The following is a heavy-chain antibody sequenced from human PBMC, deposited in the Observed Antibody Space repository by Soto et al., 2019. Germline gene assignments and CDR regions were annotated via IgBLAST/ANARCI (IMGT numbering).Heavy chain of an antibody. D-gene: IGHD5-12*01. Sequence: TETLSLTCTVSDGSVSSGSYYWTWIRQPPGKGLEWIGYIYSSGSTLYNPSLKSRVIISVDTSMNQFSLKLSSVTAADTAVYYCARDSLALFDSWGQGTLVTVSS. CDR2: IYSSGST. CDR1: DGSVSSGSYY. CDR3: ARDSLALFDS. J-gene: IGHJ4*02. V-gene: IGHV4-61*01.